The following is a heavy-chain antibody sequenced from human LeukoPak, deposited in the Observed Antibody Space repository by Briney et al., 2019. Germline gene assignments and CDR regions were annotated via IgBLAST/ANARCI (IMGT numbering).Heavy chain of an antibody. CDR1: GFTFSSYA. CDR2: ISGSGGST. D-gene: IGHD1-20*01. CDR3: AKVPYNWNPGDY. J-gene: IGHJ4*02. V-gene: IGHV3-23*01. Sequence: PAASLRLSCAASGFTFSSYAMSWVRQAPGKGLEWVSAISGSGGSTYYADSAKGRFTVSRDNSKNTLYLQMNSLRAEDTAVYYCAKVPYNWNPGDYWGQGTLVTVSS.